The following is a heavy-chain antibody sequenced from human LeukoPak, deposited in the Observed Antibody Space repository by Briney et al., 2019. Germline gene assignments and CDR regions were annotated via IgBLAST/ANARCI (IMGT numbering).Heavy chain of an antibody. J-gene: IGHJ4*02. CDR3: GKADKSRGIALAAVIVH. D-gene: IGHD6-19*01. CDR1: GFSFTNYA. Sequence: GGSLRLSCVASGFSFTNYAMSWVRQAPGKGLEWVSSIFGTTGSTYYADSVKGRFTISRDNSKNTLYLQMNSLRAEDTAVYYCGKADKSRGIALAAVIVHWGQGTLVTVSS. CDR2: IFGTTGST. V-gene: IGHV3-23*01.